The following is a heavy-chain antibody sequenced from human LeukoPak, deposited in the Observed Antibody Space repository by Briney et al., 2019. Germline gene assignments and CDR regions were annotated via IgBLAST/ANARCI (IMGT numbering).Heavy chain of an antibody. CDR2: ISWDGGGT. Sequence: GGSLRLSCAASGFTFDDYAMHWVRQAPGKGLEWVSLISWDGGGTYYADTVKGRFTISRDNSKNSLYLQMNSLRAEDTAVYYCAKDTGYYDSSGYSDYWGQGTLVTVSS. D-gene: IGHD3-22*01. V-gene: IGHV3-43D*03. CDR1: GFTFDDYA. CDR3: AKDTGYYDSSGYSDY. J-gene: IGHJ4*02.